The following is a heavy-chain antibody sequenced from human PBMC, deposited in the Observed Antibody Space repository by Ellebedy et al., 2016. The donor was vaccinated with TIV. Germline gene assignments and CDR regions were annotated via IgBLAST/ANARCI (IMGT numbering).Heavy chain of an antibody. D-gene: IGHD5-24*01. CDR1: GYTFTSYY. CDR3: ARAPTRDGYNSDY. V-gene: IGHV1-46*01. CDR2: INPSDGTT. Sequence: ASVKVSCKTSGYTFTSYYMHWVRQAPGQGLEWMGIINPSDGTTSHAQKFQGRVTMTRDTSTNTIYMELSSLRSEDTALYYCARAPTRDGYNSDYWGQGTLVTVSS. J-gene: IGHJ4*02.